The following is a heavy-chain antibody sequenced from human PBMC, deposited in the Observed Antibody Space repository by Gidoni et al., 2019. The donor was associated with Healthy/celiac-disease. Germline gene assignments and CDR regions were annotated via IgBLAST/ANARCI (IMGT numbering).Heavy chain of an antibody. CDR3: ARDRGTDARSGFDY. Sequence: QVQRVKSGAEVKKQGASVTVSGKASGYTFTSYELNWVRQATGQGLEWMGWMNPNSGNTGYAQKFQGRVTMTRNTSISTAYMELSSLRSEDTAVYSCARDRGTDARSGFDYWGQGTLVTVSS. CDR1: GYTFTSYE. CDR2: MNPNSGNT. V-gene: IGHV1-8*01. J-gene: IGHJ4*02. D-gene: IGHD1-1*01.